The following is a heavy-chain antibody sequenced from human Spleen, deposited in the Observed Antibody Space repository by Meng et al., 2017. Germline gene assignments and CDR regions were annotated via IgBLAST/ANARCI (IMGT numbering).Heavy chain of an antibody. V-gene: IGHV1-18*01. D-gene: IGHD3-10*01. CDR3: ARGTPGRSYSDY. CDR1: DYTFTGYG. J-gene: IGHJ4*02. CDR2: LGAHDYDT. Sequence: QVYLVPSGAEVKKPGASVQVSCKSSDYTFTGYGVSWVRQAPGQGLEWMAWLGAHDYDTSHAPKFQGRVTVTADRPTATAYMELRSLRSDDTAVYYCARGTPGRSYSDYWGQGTLVTVSS.